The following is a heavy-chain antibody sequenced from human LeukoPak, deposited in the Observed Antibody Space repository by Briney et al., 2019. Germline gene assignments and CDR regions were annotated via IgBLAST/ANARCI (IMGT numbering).Heavy chain of an antibody. V-gene: IGHV3-23*01. Sequence: GGSLRLSCAASGFTFSNSAMSWVRQAPGKGLEWVSSIGDSGARTYYADSVKGRFSISRDNSKNTLYLQLNSLRAEDTALYYCAKVVTSVGIDYWGQGTLVTVSS. CDR3: AKVVTSVGIDY. J-gene: IGHJ4*02. D-gene: IGHD2-21*02. CDR2: IGDSGART. CDR1: GFTFSNSA.